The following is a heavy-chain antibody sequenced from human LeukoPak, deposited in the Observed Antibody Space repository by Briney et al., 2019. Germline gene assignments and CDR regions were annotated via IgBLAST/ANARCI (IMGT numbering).Heavy chain of an antibody. CDR1: GFTFSNYG. CDR2: ISGSGGST. V-gene: IGHV3-23*01. D-gene: IGHD3-22*01. Sequence: GGSLRLSCAASGFTFSNYGMQWVRQAPGKGLEWVSAISGSGGSTYYADSVKGRFTISRDNSKNTLYLQMNSLRAEDTAVYYCARVFGSGYDYWGQGTLVTVSS. CDR3: ARVFGSGYDY. J-gene: IGHJ4*02.